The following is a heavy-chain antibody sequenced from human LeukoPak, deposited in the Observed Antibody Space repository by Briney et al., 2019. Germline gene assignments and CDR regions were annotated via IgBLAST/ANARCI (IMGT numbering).Heavy chain of an antibody. Sequence: SETLSLTCAVYGGSFSGYYWSWIRQPPGKGLEWIGEINHSGSTNYNPSLKSRVTISVDTSKNQFSLKLSSVTAADTAVYYCARGSPYYDFWSGYHREAFDIWGQGTMVTVSS. CDR2: INHSGST. V-gene: IGHV4-34*01. CDR3: ARGSPYYDFWSGYHREAFDI. CDR1: GGSFSGYY. D-gene: IGHD3-3*01. J-gene: IGHJ3*02.